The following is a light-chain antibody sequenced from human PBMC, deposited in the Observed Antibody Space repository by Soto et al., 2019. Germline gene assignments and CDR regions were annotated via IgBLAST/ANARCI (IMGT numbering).Light chain of an antibody. J-gene: IGKJ4*01. CDR2: GAS. Sequence: EVVMTQSPDTLSVSPGERPTLSCGASQPVRIHVAWYQQKPGQAPRLLIYGASTRPTGIPARFSDSETGTDFSITISNRQSDDCAVYYCQHYKNWPLTFGGGTKVDIK. V-gene: IGKV3D-15*01. CDR3: QHYKNWPLT. CDR1: QPVRIH.